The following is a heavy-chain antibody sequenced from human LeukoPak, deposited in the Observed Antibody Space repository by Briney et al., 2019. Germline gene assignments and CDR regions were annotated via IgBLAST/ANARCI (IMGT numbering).Heavy chain of an antibody. CDR2: IIHNGGT. D-gene: IGHD1-1*01. Sequence: SETLSLTCTVSGGSISSYYWSWIRQPPGKGLEWIGEIIHNGGTNYNPSLKSRVTISVDTSKNQFSLKVSSVTAADTAVYYCARHLRTGRFDPWGQGTLVTVSS. V-gene: IGHV4-34*12. CDR1: GGSISSYY. J-gene: IGHJ5*02. CDR3: ARHLRTGRFDP.